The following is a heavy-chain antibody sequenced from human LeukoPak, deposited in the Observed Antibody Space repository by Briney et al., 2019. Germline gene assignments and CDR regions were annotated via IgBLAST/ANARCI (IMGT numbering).Heavy chain of an antibody. V-gene: IGHV4-4*07. J-gene: IGHJ4*02. D-gene: IGHD6-6*01. CDR1: GVSISNYY. CDR3: ARGSPRPASSNDY. Sequence: SETLSLTCTVSGVSISNYYWSWVRQPAGKGVEGIGRIYTSGSTNYNPSLKSRVTISVDKSKNQFSLKLSSVTAADTAVYYCARGSPRPASSNDYWGQGTLVTVSS. CDR2: IYTSGST.